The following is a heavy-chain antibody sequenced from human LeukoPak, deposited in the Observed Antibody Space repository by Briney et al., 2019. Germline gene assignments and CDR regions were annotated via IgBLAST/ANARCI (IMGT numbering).Heavy chain of an antibody. CDR2: INQDGSEK. CDR1: GFTFSSYA. J-gene: IGHJ6*02. V-gene: IGHV3-7*01. D-gene: IGHD5/OR15-5a*01. CDR3: ARDKIPWVESTDCMDV. Sequence: GGSLRLSCAASGFTFSSYAMSWVRQAPGKGLEWVAKINQDGSEKYYVDSVKGRSTISRDNAKNSLYLQMNSLRAEDTAVYYCARDKIPWVESTDCMDVWGQGTTVTVSS.